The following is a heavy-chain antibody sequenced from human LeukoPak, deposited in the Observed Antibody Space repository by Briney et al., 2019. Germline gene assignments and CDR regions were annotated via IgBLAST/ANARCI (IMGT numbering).Heavy chain of an antibody. V-gene: IGHV3-23*01. J-gene: IGHJ4*02. CDR1: GFTFSNYA. Sequence: GGSLRLSYAASGFTFSNYAMNWVRQAPGEGLEWVAAIGVSGGDTYYADSVKGRFTISRDNSKNTLYLQMNSLRAEDTAVYYCAKIGRPGYYFDYWGQGTLVTVSS. CDR2: IGVSGGDT. CDR3: AKIGRPGYYFDY. D-gene: IGHD3-10*01.